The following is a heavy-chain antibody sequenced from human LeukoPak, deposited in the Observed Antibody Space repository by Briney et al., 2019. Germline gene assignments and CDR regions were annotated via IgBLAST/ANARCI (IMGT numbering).Heavy chain of an antibody. V-gene: IGHV3-11*01. Sequence: PGGSLRLSCALSGFTFSDSYMSWIRQPPGKGLEWISCISTSGGTNYYADSVKGRFTISRDNAKKSLYLQMNGLRAEDTAVYYCARGKSPAMFPPVDYWGQGSLVTVSP. J-gene: IGHJ4*02. CDR1: GFTFSDSY. D-gene: IGHD5-18*01. CDR3: ARGKSPAMFPPVDY. CDR2: ISTSGGTN.